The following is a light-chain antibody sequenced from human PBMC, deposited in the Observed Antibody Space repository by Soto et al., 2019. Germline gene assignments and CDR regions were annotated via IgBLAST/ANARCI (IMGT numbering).Light chain of an antibody. Sequence: QSALTQPASVSGSPGQSITISCTGTSSDVGGYNYVSWYQQHPGKVPKLMIYEVFRRPSGISDRCSGSKSGNTASLTISGLHAEDEADYYCCSYTTTSTFVFGGGTKVTVL. CDR1: SSDVGGYNY. V-gene: IGLV2-14*03. CDR2: EVF. J-gene: IGLJ2*01. CDR3: CSYTTTSTFV.